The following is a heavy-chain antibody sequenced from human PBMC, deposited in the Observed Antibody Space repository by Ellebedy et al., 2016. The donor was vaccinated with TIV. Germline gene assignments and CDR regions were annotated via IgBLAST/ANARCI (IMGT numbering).Heavy chain of an antibody. CDR3: ARDLYGDYFDY. D-gene: IGHD4-17*01. CDR2: IIPIFGTA. J-gene: IGHJ4*02. Sequence: SVKVSXXASGGTFSSYAISWVRQAPGQGLEWMGGIIPIFGTANYAQKFQGRVTITADESTSTAYMELSSLRSEDTAVYYCARDLYGDYFDYWGQGTLVTVSS. CDR1: GGTFSSYA. V-gene: IGHV1-69*13.